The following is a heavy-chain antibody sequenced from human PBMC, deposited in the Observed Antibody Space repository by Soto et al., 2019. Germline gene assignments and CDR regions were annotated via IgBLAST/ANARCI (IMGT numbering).Heavy chain of an antibody. Sequence: QVQLVQSGVEVKAPGASVKVSCKASGYTFTTSSISWVRQAPGQGLEWMGWISGYNGNTNYAQKFQVRVTLTTDTSTNTAYMELRSLRSDDTAVYYCARGGISPDYWGQGTLVTVAS. J-gene: IGHJ4*02. V-gene: IGHV1-18*01. D-gene: IGHD3-10*01. CDR2: ISGYNGNT. CDR1: GYTFTTSS. CDR3: ARGGISPDY.